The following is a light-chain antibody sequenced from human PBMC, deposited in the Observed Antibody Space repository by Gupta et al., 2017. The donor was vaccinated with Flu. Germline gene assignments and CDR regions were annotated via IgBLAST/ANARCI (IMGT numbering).Light chain of an antibody. CDR2: SAS. CDR3: QQTYSSPLN. CDR1: QNIDNS. J-gene: IGKJ5*01. Sequence: PSSLSAAMGDRVAITCRASQNIDNSLNWYQQRPGQSPAPLIYSASTLQSGVPSRFRGAGSGTEFTLTINSLRPEDFGTYHCQQTYSSPLNFGQGTRLDI. V-gene: IGKV1-39*01.